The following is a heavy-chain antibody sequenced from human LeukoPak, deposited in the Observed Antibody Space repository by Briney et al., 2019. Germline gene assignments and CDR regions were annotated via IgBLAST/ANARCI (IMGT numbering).Heavy chain of an antibody. CDR3: AKDGITFGGVIADFHYYYYMDV. CDR2: ISGSGGST. V-gene: IGHV3-23*01. D-gene: IGHD3-16*02. J-gene: IGHJ6*03. Sequence: GGSLRLSCAASGFTFSSYAMSWVRQAPGKGLEWVSAISGSGGSTYYADSVKGRFTISRDNSKNTLYLQMNSLRAEDTAVYYCAKDGITFGGVIADFHYYYYMDVWGKGTTVTVSS. CDR1: GFTFSSYA.